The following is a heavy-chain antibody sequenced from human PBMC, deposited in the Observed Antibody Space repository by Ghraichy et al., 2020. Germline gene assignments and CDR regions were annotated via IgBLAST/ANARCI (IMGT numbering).Heavy chain of an antibody. Sequence: AGSLRLSCAASGFTFSSYSMNWVRQAPGKGLEWVSSISSSSNYIYYADSVKGRFTISRDNAKNLLYLQMNSLRAEDTAVYYCAKAGYSSGRDDYWGQGTLVTVSS. CDR3: AKAGYSSGRDDY. CDR1: GFTFSSYS. CDR2: ISSSSNYI. V-gene: IGHV3-21*01. J-gene: IGHJ4*02. D-gene: IGHD6-19*01.